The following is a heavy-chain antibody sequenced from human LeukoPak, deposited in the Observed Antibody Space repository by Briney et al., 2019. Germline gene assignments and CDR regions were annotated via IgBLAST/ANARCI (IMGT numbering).Heavy chain of an antibody. CDR1: GYTFTSYY. CDR3: ARNNVDVIALDY. J-gene: IGHJ4*02. V-gene: IGHV1-46*01. D-gene: IGHD2-21*01. Sequence: ASVKVSCKASGYTFTSYYMHWVRQAPGQGLKTAHYAPKFQGRVTITADESTSTAYLELSSLRSEDTAVYYCARNNVDVIALDYWGQGTLV. CDR2: TA.